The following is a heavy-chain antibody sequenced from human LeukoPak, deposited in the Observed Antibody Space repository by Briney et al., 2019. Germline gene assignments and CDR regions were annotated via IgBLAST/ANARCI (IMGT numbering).Heavy chain of an antibody. Sequence: GESLKISCKGSGYSFTSYWIGWVRQMLGKGLEWMGIIYPGDSDTRYSPSFQGQVTISADKSISTAYLQWSSLKASDTAMYYCARCGSSGYYLARDDDAFDIWGQGTMVTVSS. V-gene: IGHV5-51*01. CDR3: ARCGSSGYYLARDDDAFDI. CDR1: GYSFTSYW. J-gene: IGHJ3*02. D-gene: IGHD3-22*01. CDR2: IYPGDSDT.